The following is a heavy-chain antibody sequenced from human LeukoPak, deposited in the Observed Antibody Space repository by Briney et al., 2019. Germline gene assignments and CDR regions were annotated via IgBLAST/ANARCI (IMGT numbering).Heavy chain of an antibody. Sequence: GGSLRLSCAASGFTFSNYAMHWVRQAPGKGLEWVSLISSGGTYEYYADSVKGRFTIPRDNSKNTLYLQLNSLRAEDTAVYYCARDSTYYYDSGSSGPHYFDNWGQGTLVTVSS. V-gene: IGHV3-30*01. CDR2: ISSGGTYE. J-gene: IGHJ4*02. CDR3: ARDSTYYYDSGSSGPHYFDN. CDR1: GFTFSNYA. D-gene: IGHD3-10*01.